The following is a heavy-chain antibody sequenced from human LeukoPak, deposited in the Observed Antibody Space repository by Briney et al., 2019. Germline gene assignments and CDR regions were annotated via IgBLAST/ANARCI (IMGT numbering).Heavy chain of an antibody. CDR1: GASISSSSYY. CDR3: ARDSSGWLLYYFDY. Sequence: PSETLSLTCTVSGASISSSSYYWGWIRQPPGKGLEWIGNIYYSGSTYYNPSLKSRVTISVDTSKNQFSLKLSSVTAADTAVYYCARDSSGWLLYYFDYWGQGTLVTVSS. V-gene: IGHV4-39*01. D-gene: IGHD6-19*01. CDR2: IYYSGST. J-gene: IGHJ4*02.